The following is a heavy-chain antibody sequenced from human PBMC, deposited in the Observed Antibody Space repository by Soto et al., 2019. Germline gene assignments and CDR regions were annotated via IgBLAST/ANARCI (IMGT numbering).Heavy chain of an antibody. CDR2: IWFDGTNR. D-gene: IGHD5-12*01. Sequence: QVQLVESGGGVVQPGGSLRLSCTASGFTFSSHGMHWVRQAPGKGLQWVAVIWFDGTNRDYADSVKGRFAVSRDNSRNTLYLHMNRLGADDTAVYYCARHPYPNGYYYFDYWGQGTLVTVSS. J-gene: IGHJ4*02. CDR1: GFTFSSHG. V-gene: IGHV3-33*01. CDR3: ARHPYPNGYYYFDY.